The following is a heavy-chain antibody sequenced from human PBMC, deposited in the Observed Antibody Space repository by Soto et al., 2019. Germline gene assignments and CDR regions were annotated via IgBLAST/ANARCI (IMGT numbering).Heavy chain of an antibody. CDR2: IKQDGSEK. J-gene: IGHJ3*02. Sequence: PVGSLRLSCAASGFTFSRYWMSWVRQAPGKGLEWVANIKQDGSEKYYVDSVKGRLTISRDNAKNSLYLQMNSLRADDTAVYYCARDRGDYDFWSGYSSVLDIWGQGTMVTVSS. V-gene: IGHV3-7*03. CDR3: ARDRGDYDFWSGYSSVLDI. CDR1: GFTFSRYW. D-gene: IGHD3-3*01.